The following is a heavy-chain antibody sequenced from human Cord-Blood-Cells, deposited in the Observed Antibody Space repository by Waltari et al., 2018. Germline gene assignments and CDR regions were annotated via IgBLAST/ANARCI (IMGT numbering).Heavy chain of an antibody. D-gene: IGHD2-2*02. V-gene: IGHV1-69*01. Sequence: QVQLLQSGAEVKTPGSSVSASCKPSGDTSTSYAISWLRQAPGHGLEWMGGIIPILGTANYAQKFQCSVTMPADEATSTAYMELSRVRSEDTGVYSCARAVRGYCSSTSCYTVFDYWGQGTLVTVSS. CDR2: IIPILGTA. J-gene: IGHJ4*02. CDR3: ARAVRGYCSSTSCYTVFDY. CDR1: GDTSTSYA.